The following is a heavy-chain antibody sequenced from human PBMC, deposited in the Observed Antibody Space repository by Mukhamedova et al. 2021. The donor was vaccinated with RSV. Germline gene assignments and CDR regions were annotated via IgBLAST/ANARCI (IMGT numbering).Heavy chain of an antibody. V-gene: IGHV1-2*02. J-gene: IGHJ4*02. D-gene: IGHD3/OR15-3a*01. CDR3: ARDGGTGGSPTDY. Sequence: MGWIHPNSGGTNYAQRFRGSVTMTRDTSISTAYMELSSLRSDDTAVYYCARDGGTGGSPTDYWGQGTLVTVSS. CDR2: IHPNSGGT.